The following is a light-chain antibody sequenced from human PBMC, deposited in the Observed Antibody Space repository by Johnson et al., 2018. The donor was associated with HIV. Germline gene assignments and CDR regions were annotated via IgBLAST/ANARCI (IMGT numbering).Light chain of an antibody. CDR2: EDK. Sequence: QSVLTQPPSASGTPGQRVTISCSGSSSNIGSNTVNWYQQLPGTAPKLLIYEDKKRPSGIPDRFSGSKSGTSATLGITGLQTGDEADYYCGTWDSSLSAGRYVVGTGTKVTVL. V-gene: IGLV1-51*02. J-gene: IGLJ1*01. CDR1: SSNIGSNT. CDR3: GTWDSSLSAGRYV.